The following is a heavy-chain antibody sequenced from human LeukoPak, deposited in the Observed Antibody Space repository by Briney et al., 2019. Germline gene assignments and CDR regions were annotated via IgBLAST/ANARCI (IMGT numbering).Heavy chain of an antibody. CDR3: ARLGRYHLFSYMNV. J-gene: IGHJ6*03. CDR1: GFTFTAYG. V-gene: IGHV1-18*01. CDR2: ISAYNGDT. D-gene: IGHD1-26*01. Sequence: ASVKVSCKASGFTFTAYGINWMRQAPGQGLEWMGWISAYNGDTKYAQKVQGRVSMTTDTSTNTAYMEVRSLRADDTAVYYCARLGRYHLFSYMNVWGKGTTVTVSS.